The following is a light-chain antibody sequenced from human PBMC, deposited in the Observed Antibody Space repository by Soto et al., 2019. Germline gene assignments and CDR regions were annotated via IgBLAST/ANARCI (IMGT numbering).Light chain of an antibody. CDR1: QDITNH. Sequence: DIQMTQSPSSLSASVGDTVTITCQASQDITNHLNWYQQKPGKAPNRPIYDAAHLETGVPSRYNSSRSGTYFTLTINSLQPEDMATYYCQKYDDVPQFGPGTKVD. J-gene: IGKJ3*01. CDR2: DAA. CDR3: QKYDDVPQ. V-gene: IGKV1-33*01.